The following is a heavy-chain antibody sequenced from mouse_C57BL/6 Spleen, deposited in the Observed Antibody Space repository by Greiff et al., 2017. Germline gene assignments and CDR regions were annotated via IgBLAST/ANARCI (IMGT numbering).Heavy chain of an antibody. D-gene: IGHD2-1*01. J-gene: IGHJ2*01. CDR3: ARGELQYFGD. CDR2: IYPGSGST. Sequence: QVQMQQPGAELVKPGASVKMSCKASGYTFTSYWITWVKQRPGQGLEWIGDIYPGSGSTNYNEKFKSKATLTVDTSSSTAYMQLSSLTSEDSAVYYCARGELQYFGDWGQGTTLTVSS. V-gene: IGHV1-55*01. CDR1: GYTFTSYW.